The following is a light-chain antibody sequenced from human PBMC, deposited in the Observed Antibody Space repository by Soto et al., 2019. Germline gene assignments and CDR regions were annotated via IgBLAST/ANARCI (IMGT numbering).Light chain of an antibody. J-gene: IGLJ2*01. CDR3: SSFTSSTTVV. V-gene: IGLV2-14*03. CDR2: DVS. CDR1: SSDVGGYNY. Sequence: QSALTQPASVSGSPGQSITISCTGTSSDVGGYNYVSWFQQPPGKAPQLMIYDVSNRPSGVSNRFSGSKSGNTASLTISGLQAEDEADYYCSSFTSSTTVVFGGGTKLTVL.